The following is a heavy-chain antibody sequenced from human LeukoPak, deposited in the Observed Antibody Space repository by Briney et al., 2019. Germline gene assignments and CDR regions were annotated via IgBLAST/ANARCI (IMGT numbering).Heavy chain of an antibody. D-gene: IGHD3-22*01. V-gene: IGHV1-24*01. CDR2: FDPEDGET. Sequence: ASVKVSCKVSGYTLTELSMHWVRQAPGKGLEWMRGFDPEDGETIYAQKFQGRVTMTEDTSTDTAYMELSSLRSEDTAVYYCATLTVDSSGYYSYFDYWGQGTLVTVSS. CDR3: ATLTVDSSGYYSYFDY. CDR1: GYTLTELS. J-gene: IGHJ4*02.